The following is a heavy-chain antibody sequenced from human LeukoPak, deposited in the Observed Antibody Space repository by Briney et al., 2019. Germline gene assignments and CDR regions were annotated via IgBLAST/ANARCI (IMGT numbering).Heavy chain of an antibody. CDR3: ARAPPTMTTVTTPDY. V-gene: IGHV3-21*01. Sequence: KPGGSLRLSCAASGFTFSSYSMNWVRQAPGKGLEWVSSISSSSSYIYYADSVKGRFTISRDNAKNSLYLQMNSLRAEDTAVYYCARAPPTMTTVTTPDYWGQGTLVTVSS. CDR1: GFTFSSYS. CDR2: ISSSSSYI. D-gene: IGHD4-17*01. J-gene: IGHJ4*02.